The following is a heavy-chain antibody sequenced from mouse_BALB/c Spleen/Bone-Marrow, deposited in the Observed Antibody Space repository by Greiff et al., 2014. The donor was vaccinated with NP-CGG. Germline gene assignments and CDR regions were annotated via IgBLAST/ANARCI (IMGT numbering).Heavy chain of an antibody. CDR2: IDPANGNT. CDR3: ARYYRYYYAMDY. V-gene: IGHV14-3*02. J-gene: IGHJ4*01. D-gene: IGHD1-1*01. Sequence: VQLKQSGAELVKPGASVKLSCTASGFNIKDTYMHWVKQRPEQGLEWIGRIDPANGNTKYDPKFQGKATITADTSSNTAYLQLSSLTSEDTAVYYCARYYRYYYAMDYWGQGTSVTASS. CDR1: GFNIKDTY.